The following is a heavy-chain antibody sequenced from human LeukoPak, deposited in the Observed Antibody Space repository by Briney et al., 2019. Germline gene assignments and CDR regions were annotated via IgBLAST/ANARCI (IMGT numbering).Heavy chain of an antibody. D-gene: IGHD4-17*01. J-gene: IGHJ6*03. CDR3: ASTTTTYYSYFYYYMGV. V-gene: IGHV4-4*09. CDR2: IYSSGST. CDR1: GGCISSYY. Sequence: SETLSLTCTVSGGCISSYYWSWIRQPPGKGLEWIGYIYSSGSTNYNPSLNSRVTISVDTSKNQFSLKLTSVTAADTAVYYCASTTTTYYSYFYYYMGVWGKGTTVTVSS.